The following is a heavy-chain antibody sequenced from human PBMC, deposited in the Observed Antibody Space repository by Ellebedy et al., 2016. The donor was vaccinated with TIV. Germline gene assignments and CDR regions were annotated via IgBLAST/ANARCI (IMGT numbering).Heavy chain of an antibody. V-gene: IGHV4-61*01. J-gene: IGHJ4*02. D-gene: IGHD1-26*01. Sequence: SETLSLTCTVSGGSVSSGNYYWGWIRQPAGKGLEWIGSIYHSVSTNYNPSLKSRVTISVDTSKNQFSLKLSSVTAADTAVYYCARVSFAGATTSFDYWGQGALVTVSS. CDR3: ARVSFAGATTSFDY. CDR2: IYHSVST. CDR1: GGSVSSGNYY.